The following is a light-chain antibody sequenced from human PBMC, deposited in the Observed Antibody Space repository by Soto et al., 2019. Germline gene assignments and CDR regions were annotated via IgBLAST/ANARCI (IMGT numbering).Light chain of an antibody. Sequence: DIQMTQSPATVSASVGDRVTITCRASQSISSWLAWYQQKPGKAPKLLIYDASSLGSGVPSRFSGSGSGTEFTLTISSLQPDDFATYYCQQYNSYCTFGQGTKVDI. J-gene: IGKJ1*01. CDR1: QSISSW. V-gene: IGKV1-5*01. CDR2: DAS. CDR3: QQYNSYCT.